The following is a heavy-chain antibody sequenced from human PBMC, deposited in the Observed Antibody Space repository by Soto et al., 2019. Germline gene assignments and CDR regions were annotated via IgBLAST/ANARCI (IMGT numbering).Heavy chain of an antibody. CDR2: ISGGSSII. D-gene: IGHD2-2*01. CDR3: ERDRSATSRKLFDY. CDR1: GFSFSSYI. Sequence: GGSLRLSCAASGFSFSSYIMNWVRQAPGKGLEWVSSISGGSSIIYYADSVKGRLNISSETAENSLYLQMNSLRDEDTAVYFCERDRSATSRKLFDYWGQGTLLTVSS. V-gene: IGHV3-48*02. J-gene: IGHJ4*02.